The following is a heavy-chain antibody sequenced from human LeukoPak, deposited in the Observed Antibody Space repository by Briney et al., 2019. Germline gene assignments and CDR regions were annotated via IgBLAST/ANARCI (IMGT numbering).Heavy chain of an antibody. J-gene: IGHJ3*02. CDR1: GGTFSSYA. Sequence: VASVKVSCKASGGTFSSYAISWVRQAPGQGLEWMGRIIPILGIANYAQKFQGRVTITADESTSTAYMELSSLRSEDTAVYYCARATYDYVWGSYRSDTFDIWGQGTMVTVSS. CDR3: ARATYDYVWGSYRSDTFDI. V-gene: IGHV1-69*04. CDR2: IIPILGIA. D-gene: IGHD3-16*02.